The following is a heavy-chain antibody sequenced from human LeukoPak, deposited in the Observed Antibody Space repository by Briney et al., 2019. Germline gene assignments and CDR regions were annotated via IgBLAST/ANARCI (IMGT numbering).Heavy chain of an antibody. V-gene: IGHV3-48*04. CDR3: ARGAPELLDSYYYGMDV. CDR1: RFTFSRYS. CDR2: ISSGSTTI. J-gene: IGHJ6*02. Sequence: QPGGSLRLSCAASRFTFSRYSMNWVRQAPGKGLEWVSYISSGSTTIYYAGSVKGRFTISRDNAKNSLYVQMNSLRAEDTAVYYCARGAPELLDSYYYGMDVWGQGTTVTVSS. D-gene: IGHD3-10*01.